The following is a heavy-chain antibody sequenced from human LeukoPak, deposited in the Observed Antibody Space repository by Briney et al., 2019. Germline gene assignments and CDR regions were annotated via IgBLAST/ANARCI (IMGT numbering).Heavy chain of an antibody. Sequence: GGSLRLSCAVSGFTFSSYSMNWVRQAPGKGLEWVANIKKDGSEKYYVDSVKGRFTISRDNAKTSLYLQMNSLRAEDTAVYYCARDLSGVTGYTYGRGIDYWGQGTLVTVSS. D-gene: IGHD5-18*01. V-gene: IGHV3-7*01. CDR3: ARDLSGVTGYTYGRGIDY. CDR1: GFTFSSYS. J-gene: IGHJ4*02. CDR2: IKKDGSEK.